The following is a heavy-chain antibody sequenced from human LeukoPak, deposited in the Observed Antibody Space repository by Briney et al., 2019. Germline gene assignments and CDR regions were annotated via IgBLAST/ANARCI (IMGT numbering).Heavy chain of an antibody. CDR2: IYDSGST. V-gene: IGHV4-39*01. Sequence: SETLSLTCTVSGGSIRSSYYYWGWIRQPPGKGLEWIGSIYDSGSTYYNPSLKSRVTISVDTSKNQFSLKLSSVTAADTAVYYCARGRGAGTTYYYYYGMDVWGQGTTVTVSS. CDR1: GGSIRSSYYY. D-gene: IGHD1-7*01. J-gene: IGHJ6*02. CDR3: ARGRGAGTTYYYYYGMDV.